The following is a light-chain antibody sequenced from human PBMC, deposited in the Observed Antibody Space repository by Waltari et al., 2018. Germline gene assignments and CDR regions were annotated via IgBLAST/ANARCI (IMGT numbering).Light chain of an antibody. CDR1: QSLLFTSNNQNY. V-gene: IGKV4-1*01. CDR2: WAS. J-gene: IGKJ4*01. CDR3: QQYYNTPLT. Sequence: DIVMTQSPDSLAVSLGERATINCRSSQSLLFTSNNQNYLSWYQKKAGQPPRLLLYWASTRESGVPDRFSGGGSGTEFTLSISSLQAEDVAVYYCQQYYNTPLTFGGGTKVDI.